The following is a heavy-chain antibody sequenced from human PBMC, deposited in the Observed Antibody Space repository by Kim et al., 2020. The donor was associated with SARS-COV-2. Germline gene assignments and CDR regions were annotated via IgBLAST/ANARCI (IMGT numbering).Heavy chain of an antibody. CDR2: IRSKEYGGTT. D-gene: IGHD3-16*01. V-gene: IGHV3-49*04. Sequence: GGSLRLSCTSSGFTFGDYPMSWVRQAPGKGLEWVGFIRSKEYGGTTEYDPSVKGRFTISRDDSKSIAYLQLNSLKTEDTAVYYGTKGWGDYWGQGTLVTVS. CDR1: GFTFGDYP. CDR3: TKGWGDY. J-gene: IGHJ4*02.